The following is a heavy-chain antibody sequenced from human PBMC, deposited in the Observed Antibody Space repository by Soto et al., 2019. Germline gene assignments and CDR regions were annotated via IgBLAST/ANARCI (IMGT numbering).Heavy chain of an antibody. CDR1: GYTFTSYG. D-gene: IGHD3-22*01. J-gene: IGHJ5*02. CDR2: ISAYNGNT. CDR3: ARGRDYYDSSGYYYVNWFDP. Sequence: ASVKVSCKASGYTFTSYGISWVRQAPGQGLEWMGWISAYNGNTNYAQKLQGRVTMTTDTSTSTAYMELRSLRSDDTAVYYCARGRDYYDSSGYYYVNWFDPWGQGTLVT. V-gene: IGHV1-18*04.